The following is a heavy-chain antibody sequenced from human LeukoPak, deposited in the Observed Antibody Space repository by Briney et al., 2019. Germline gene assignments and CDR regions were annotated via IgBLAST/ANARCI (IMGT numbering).Heavy chain of an antibody. CDR3: ARGLKDDFWSGYFRFDY. CDR1: GGSINPYY. D-gene: IGHD3-3*01. J-gene: IGHJ4*02. CDR2: MHHSGTT. V-gene: IGHV4-59*01. Sequence: PSVTLSLTCTVSGGSINPYYWTWIRQPPGKGLEWIGYMHHSGTTNHNPSLKRRVTISVDTSKNQFSLSLTSVTAADTAIYYCARGLKDDFWSGYFRFDYWGQGTLVTVSS.